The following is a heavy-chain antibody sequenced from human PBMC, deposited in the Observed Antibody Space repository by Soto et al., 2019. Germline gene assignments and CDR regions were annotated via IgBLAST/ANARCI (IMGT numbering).Heavy chain of an antibody. D-gene: IGHD3-10*01. J-gene: IGHJ6*02. Sequence: SETLSLTCAVYGGSFRGYYWSWIRQPPGKGLDGIGEINHRGSTNYNPSLRSPVTISVDTSKNQFSLKLSSVTAADTAVYYCARVFPRYYYGSWSYYYYYGMDVWGQGTTVTVSS. CDR2: INHRGST. CDR1: GGSFRGYY. CDR3: ARVFPRYYYGSWSYYYYYGMDV. V-gene: IGHV4-34*01.